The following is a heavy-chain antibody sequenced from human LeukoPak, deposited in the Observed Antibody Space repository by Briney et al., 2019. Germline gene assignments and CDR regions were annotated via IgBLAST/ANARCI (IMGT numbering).Heavy chain of an antibody. CDR3: AREIGVTPPYYYGMDV. V-gene: IGHV1-69*13. J-gene: IGHJ6*02. CDR1: GYTFTSYY. D-gene: IGHD3-22*01. CDR2: IIPIFGTA. Sequence: ASVKVSCKASGYTFTSYYMHWVRQAPGQGLEWMGGIIPIFGTANYAQKFQGRVTITADESTSTAYMELSSLRSEDTAVYYCAREIGVTPPYYYGMDVWGQGTTVTVSS.